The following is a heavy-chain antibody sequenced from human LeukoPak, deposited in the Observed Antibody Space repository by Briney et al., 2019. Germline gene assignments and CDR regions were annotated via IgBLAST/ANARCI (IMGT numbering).Heavy chain of an antibody. CDR3: ARRSYSYGYAGRGWFDP. V-gene: IGHV4-34*01. Sequence: SETLSLTCAVYGGSFSGYYWSWIRQPPGKGLEWIGEINHSGSTNYNPSLKSRVTISVDTSKNQFSLKLSSVIAADTAVYYCARRSYSYGYAGRGWFDPWGQGTLVTVSS. CDR2: INHSGST. D-gene: IGHD5-18*01. CDR1: GGSFSGYY. J-gene: IGHJ5*02.